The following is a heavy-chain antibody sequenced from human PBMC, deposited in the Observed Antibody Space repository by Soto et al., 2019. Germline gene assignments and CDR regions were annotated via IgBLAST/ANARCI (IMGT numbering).Heavy chain of an antibody. CDR1: GFTFDDHA. CDR2: ITWNSVAL. CDR3: AKERVRDFDG. V-gene: IGHV3-9*01. D-gene: IGHD3-9*01. Sequence: VQLGESGGGLVRPGGSLRLSCAASGFTFDDHAMHWVRQAPGKGLEWISAITWNSVALDYADSVKGRFTISRDNAKNSLYLQMTSLRPEDTALYYCAKERVRDFDGWGQGTLVTVSS. J-gene: IGHJ4*02.